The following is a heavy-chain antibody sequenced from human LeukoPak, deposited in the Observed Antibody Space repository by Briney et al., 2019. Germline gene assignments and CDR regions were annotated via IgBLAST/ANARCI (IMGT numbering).Heavy chain of an antibody. Sequence: PSETLSLTCAVSGYSISSGYYWGWIRQPPGKGLEWIGSIYHSGSTYYNPSLKGRVTISVDTSKNQFSLKLSSVTAADTAVYYCARHDSFWSGYYTEKYFQHWGQGTLVTVSS. D-gene: IGHD3-3*01. CDR2: IYHSGST. CDR3: ARHDSFWSGYYTEKYFQH. J-gene: IGHJ1*01. V-gene: IGHV4-38-2*01. CDR1: GYSISSGYY.